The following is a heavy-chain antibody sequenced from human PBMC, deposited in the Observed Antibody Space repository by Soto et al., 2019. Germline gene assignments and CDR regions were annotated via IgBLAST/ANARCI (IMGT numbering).Heavy chain of an antibody. CDR3: VREDRSGTYYLDY. Sequence: PSETLSLTCRVSVASVSSETHFWTWILQPPGTGLEWSVYVYRTGINNSTHALTMRVNVSADRSKNQFSLTRRSVTAADTAVYYGVREDRSGTYYLDYWGPGIHVTLAS. D-gene: IGHD3-22*01. V-gene: IGHV4-61*01. CDR1: VASVSSETHF. J-gene: IGHJ4*02. CDR2: VYRTGIN.